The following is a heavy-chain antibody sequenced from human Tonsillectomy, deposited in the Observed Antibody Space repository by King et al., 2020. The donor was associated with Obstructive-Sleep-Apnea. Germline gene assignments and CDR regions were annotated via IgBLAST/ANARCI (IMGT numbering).Heavy chain of an antibody. CDR1: GFTFSTYS. CDR2: ISYDGSNK. D-gene: IGHD2-21*02. J-gene: IGHJ5*02. V-gene: IGHV3-30*04. Sequence: VQLVESGGGVVQPGKSLRLSCAASGFTFSTYSMHWVRQAPGKGLEWVAIISYDGSNKYCADSVKGRFSISRDNSKSTLFLQMNSLRAEDTAVYYCASDMAETPTLPVPWFDPWGEGPLGTVSS. CDR3: ASDMAETPTLPVPWFDP.